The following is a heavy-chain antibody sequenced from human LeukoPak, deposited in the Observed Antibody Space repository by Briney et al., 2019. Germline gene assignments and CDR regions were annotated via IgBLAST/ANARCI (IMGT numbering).Heavy chain of an antibody. CDR3: ARGDSGYDWTFDY. J-gene: IGHJ4*02. V-gene: IGHV3-21*01. CDR1: GFTFSSYS. Sequence: GGSLRLSCAASGFTFSSYSMNWVRQAPGKGLEWVSSISSSSSYIYYADSVKGRFTISRDNAKNSLYLQMNSLRAEDTAVYYCARGDSGYDWTFDYWGQGTLVTVSS. D-gene: IGHD5-12*01. CDR2: ISSSSSYI.